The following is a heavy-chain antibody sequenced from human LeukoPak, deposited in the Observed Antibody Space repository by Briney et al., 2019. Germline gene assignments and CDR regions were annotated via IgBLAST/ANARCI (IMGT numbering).Heavy chain of an antibody. D-gene: IGHD5-18*01. J-gene: IGHJ4*02. V-gene: IGHV3-15*01. Sequence: PGGSLRLSCAASGFTFSNAWMSWVRQAPGKGLEWVGRIKSKTDGGTTDYAAPVKGRFTISRDDSKNTLYLQMNSLKTEDTAVYYCTTDLGLGIQLNYWGQGTLVTVSS. CDR1: GFTFSNAW. CDR3: TTDLGLGIQLNY. CDR2: IKSKTDGGTT.